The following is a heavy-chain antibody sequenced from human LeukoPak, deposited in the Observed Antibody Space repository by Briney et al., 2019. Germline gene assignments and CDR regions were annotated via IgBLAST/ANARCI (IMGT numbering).Heavy chain of an antibody. CDR3: AKDGMVRGQYFDY. D-gene: IGHD3-10*01. J-gene: IGHJ4*02. CDR2: ISGSGGST. V-gene: IGHV3-23*01. CDR1: GFTFSRHA. Sequence: GSLGISCGASGFTFSRHAIRRVRQGPGKGLELVLAISGSGGSTYYAASVKGRFTISRDNSKNTLYLHMNSLRAEDTAVYYCAKDGMVRGQYFDYRGQGTLVTVSS.